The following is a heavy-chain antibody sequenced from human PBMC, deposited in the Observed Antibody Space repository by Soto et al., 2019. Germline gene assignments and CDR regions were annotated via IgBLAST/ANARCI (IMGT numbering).Heavy chain of an antibody. CDR3: ARGGSNSSPFDX. CDR2: ISASNDNT. J-gene: IGHJ4*02. D-gene: IGHD6-6*01. Sequence: ASVKVSCKASGYTFTNYDITWVRQAPRQGLEWMGWISASNDNTNYAQKLQDRVTMTTDTSTSTAYMELRSLRSDDTAVYYCARGGSNSSPFDXWGQGTLVTVSS. V-gene: IGHV1-18*01. CDR1: GYTFTNYD.